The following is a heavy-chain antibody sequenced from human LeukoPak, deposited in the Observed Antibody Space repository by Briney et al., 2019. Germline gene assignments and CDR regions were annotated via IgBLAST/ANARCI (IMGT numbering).Heavy chain of an antibody. V-gene: IGHV1-18*01. Sequence: ASVKVSCKASDYTYTSYGISWVRQAPGQGLEWMGWISAYNGNTNYAQKLQGRVTMTTDTSTSTAYMELRSLRSDDTAVYYCARVVGIMIVVVVDYWGQGTLVTVSS. CDR2: ISAYNGNT. J-gene: IGHJ4*02. CDR1: DYTYTSYG. D-gene: IGHD3-22*01. CDR3: ARVVGIMIVVVVDY.